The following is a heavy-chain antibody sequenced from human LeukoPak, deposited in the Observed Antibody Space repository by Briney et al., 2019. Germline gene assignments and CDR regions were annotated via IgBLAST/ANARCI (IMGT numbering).Heavy chain of an antibody. J-gene: IGHJ4*02. Sequence: SETLSLTCTVSGDSISNSRYYWGWIRQPPGKGLEWIGSVYKSGSTYYNPSLKSRVIISLDTSKNQFSLKLSSVTAADTAVYYCAINRDIAARPFDYWGQGTLVTVSS. D-gene: IGHD6-6*01. CDR3: AINRDIAARPFDY. CDR1: GDSISNSRYY. CDR2: VYKSGST. V-gene: IGHV4-39*01.